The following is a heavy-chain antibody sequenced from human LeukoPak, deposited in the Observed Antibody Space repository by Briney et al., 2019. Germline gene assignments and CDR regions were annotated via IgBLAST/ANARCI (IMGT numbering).Heavy chain of an antibody. CDR3: AREGRYYDFWSGYPSYGMDV. J-gene: IGHJ6*02. CDR1: GFTFSSYW. D-gene: IGHD3-3*01. CDR2: IKLDGSEK. Sequence: GGSLRLSCAASGFTFSSYWMSWVRQAPGKGLEWVANIKLDGSEKYYVDSVKGRFTISRDNAKNSLYLQMNSLRAEDTAVYYCAREGRYYDFWSGYPSYGMDVWGQGILVTVSS. V-gene: IGHV3-7*01.